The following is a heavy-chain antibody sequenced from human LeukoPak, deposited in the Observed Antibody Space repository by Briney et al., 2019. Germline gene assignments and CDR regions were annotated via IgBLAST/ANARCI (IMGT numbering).Heavy chain of an antibody. J-gene: IGHJ3*02. D-gene: IGHD1-1*01. CDR3: ANPGAGTTFAFDI. CDR2: ISYDGSNK. CDR1: GFTFSSYG. V-gene: IGHV3-30*18. Sequence: GRSLRLSCAASGFTFSSYGMHWVRQAPGEGLEWVAVISYDGSNKYYADSVKGRFTISRDNSKNTLYLQMNSLRAEDTAVYYCANPGAGTTFAFDIWGQGTMVTVSS.